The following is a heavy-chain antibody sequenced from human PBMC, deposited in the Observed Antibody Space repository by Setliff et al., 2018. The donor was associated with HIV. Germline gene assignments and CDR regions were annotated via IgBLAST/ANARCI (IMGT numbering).Heavy chain of an antibody. CDR1: GFTFSSHA. Sequence: GGSLRLSCAVSGFTFSSHAMTWVRQAPGQGLEWVSIISGSGISTYYADSVKGRFTISRDNSKNTLYLQMNSLRAEDTAVYYCAKDLVYYDSSGDLDYWGQGTLVTVSS. J-gene: IGHJ4*02. CDR3: AKDLVYYDSSGDLDY. V-gene: IGHV3-23*01. D-gene: IGHD3-22*01. CDR2: ISGSGIST.